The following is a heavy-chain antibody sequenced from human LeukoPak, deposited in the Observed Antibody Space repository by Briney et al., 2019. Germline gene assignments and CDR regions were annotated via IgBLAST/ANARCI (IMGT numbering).Heavy chain of an antibody. CDR1: GFTFSSYA. CDR2: ISGSGGST. J-gene: IGHJ4*02. D-gene: IGHD1-26*01. CDR3: AKDPKYSGSKTFTY. V-gene: IGHV3-23*01. Sequence: GGSLRLSCAASGFTFSSYAMSWVRQAPGKGLGWVSAISGSGGSTYYADSVKGRFTISRDNSKNTLYLQMNSLRAEDTAVYYCAKDPKYSGSKTFTYWGQGTLVTVSS.